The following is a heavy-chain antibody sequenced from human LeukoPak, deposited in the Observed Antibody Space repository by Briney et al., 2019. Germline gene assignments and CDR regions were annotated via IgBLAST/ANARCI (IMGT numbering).Heavy chain of an antibody. CDR1: GGSISSSNHY. J-gene: IGHJ5*02. D-gene: IGHD3-3*01. CDR2: IDYGGST. V-gene: IGHV4-39*01. CDR3: ARQGHGDFGRPNWFDP. Sequence: PSETLSLTCTVSGGSISSSNHYWGWTRHPPGKDLEWIGSIDYGGSTYYKTSLKSRLTVSVDMSKNQFYLKLSSVTAADTAVYYCARQGHGDFGRPNWFDPWGQGTLVTVSS.